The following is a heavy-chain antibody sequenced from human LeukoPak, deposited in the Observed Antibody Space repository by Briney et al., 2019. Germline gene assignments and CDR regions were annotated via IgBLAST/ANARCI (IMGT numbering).Heavy chain of an antibody. CDR2: INHSGGT. J-gene: IGHJ4*02. CDR1: GGSFSGYY. V-gene: IGHV4-34*01. Sequence: PSETLSLTCAVYGGSFSGYYWSWIRQPPGKGLEWIGEINHSGGTYYNPSLKSRVTLSVDTSKNQFSLKMNSVTAVDTAVYYCARGRYSQYFDYWGQGTLVTVSS. D-gene: IGHD5-18*01. CDR3: ARGRYSQYFDY.